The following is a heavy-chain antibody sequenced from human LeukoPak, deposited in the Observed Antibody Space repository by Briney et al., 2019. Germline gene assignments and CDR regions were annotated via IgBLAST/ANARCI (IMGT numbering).Heavy chain of an antibody. CDR3: ALGVDSSSSSDAFDI. J-gene: IGHJ3*02. CDR1: GGSISSYY. D-gene: IGHD6-13*01. Sequence: SETLSLTCTVSGGSISSYYWSWIRQPAGKGLEWIGRIYTSGSTNYNPSLKSRVTISVDKSKNQCSLKLSSVTAADTAVYYCALGVDSSSSSDAFDIWGQGTMVTASS. V-gene: IGHV4-4*07. CDR2: IYTSGST.